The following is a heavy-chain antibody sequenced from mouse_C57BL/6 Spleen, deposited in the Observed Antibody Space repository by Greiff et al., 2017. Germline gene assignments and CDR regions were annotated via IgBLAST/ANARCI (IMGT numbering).Heavy chain of an antibody. D-gene: IGHD1-1*01. CDR3: ARNYYGSVYWYFDV. CDR2: IWSGGST. J-gene: IGHJ1*03. V-gene: IGHV2-2*01. Sequence: VQLQESGPGLVQPSQSLSITCTVSGFSFTSYGVHWVRQSPGKGLEWLGVIWSGGSTDYNAAFISRLSISKDNSKSQVFFKMNSLQADDTAIYYCARNYYGSVYWYFDVWGTGTTVTVSS. CDR1: GFSFTSYG.